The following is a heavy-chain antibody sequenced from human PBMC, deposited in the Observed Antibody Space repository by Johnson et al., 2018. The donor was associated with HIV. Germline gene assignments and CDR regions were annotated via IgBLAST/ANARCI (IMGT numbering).Heavy chain of an antibody. Sequence: VQLVESGGGVVQPGRSLRLSCAASRFTFSSYAMHWVRQAPGKGLEWVAVIWYDGSNKYYADSVKGRFTISRDNSKNTLYLQMNSLRPEDTAVYYCARGGRVIVGTEGAFDIWGQGTMVTVSS. CDR2: IWYDGSNK. D-gene: IGHD1-26*01. CDR3: ARGGRVIVGTEGAFDI. V-gene: IGHV3-30*04. CDR1: RFTFSSYA. J-gene: IGHJ3*02.